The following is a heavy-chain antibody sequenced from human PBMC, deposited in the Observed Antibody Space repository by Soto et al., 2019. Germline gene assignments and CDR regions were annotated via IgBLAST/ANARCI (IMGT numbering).Heavy chain of an antibody. CDR3: ARPREAGKYYYGVDV. D-gene: IGHD6-19*01. CDR2: IYPGDSET. Sequence: LGESLKISCEASGYTFTNNWIGWVRQMPGKGLEWMGIIYPGDSETRYSPSFQGQVTISVDKSINTAYLQWSSLKASDTAMYFCARPREAGKYYYGVDVWGQGTTVTVSS. J-gene: IGHJ6*02. V-gene: IGHV5-51*01. CDR1: GYTFTNNW.